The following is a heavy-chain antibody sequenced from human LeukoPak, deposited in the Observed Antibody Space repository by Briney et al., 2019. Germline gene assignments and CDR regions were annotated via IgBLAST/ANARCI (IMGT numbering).Heavy chain of an antibody. J-gene: IGHJ4*02. V-gene: IGHV3-30*02. D-gene: IGHD3-10*01. CDR2: IRYDGSNK. CDR1: GFTFSSYG. Sequence: GGSLRLSCAASGFTFSSYGMHWVRQAPGKGLEWVASIRYDGSNKYCADSVKGRFTISRDNAKNSLYLQMNSLRAEDTAVYYCAREAPVYYYGSGSYPVFDYWGQGTLVTVSS. CDR3: AREAPVYYYGSGSYPVFDY.